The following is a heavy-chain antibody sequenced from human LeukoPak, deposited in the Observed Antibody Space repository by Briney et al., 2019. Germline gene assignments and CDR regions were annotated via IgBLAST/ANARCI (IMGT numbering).Heavy chain of an antibody. CDR1: GFTFSSSA. Sequence: GGSLRLSCAASGFTFSSSAMSWVRQAPGKGLEWVSAISNNGGYTYYADSVQGRFTISRDNSKSTPCLQMNSLRAEDTAVYYCAKQLGYCSDGSCYFPYWGQGTLVTVSS. V-gene: IGHV3-23*01. D-gene: IGHD2-15*01. CDR2: ISNNGGYT. J-gene: IGHJ4*02. CDR3: AKQLGYCSDGSCYFPY.